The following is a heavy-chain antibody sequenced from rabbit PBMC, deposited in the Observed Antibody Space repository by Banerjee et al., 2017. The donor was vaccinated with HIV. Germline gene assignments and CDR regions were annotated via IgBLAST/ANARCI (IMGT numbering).Heavy chain of an antibody. V-gene: IGHV1S45*01. CDR3: ARDLAGVIGWNFGL. CDR1: GFSLSSYV. Sequence: QQQLEESGGDLVKPGGTLTLTCKASGFSLSSYVMSWVRQAPGKGLEWIGYINTGSGSTAYASWAKGRFTISKTSSTTVTLQMTSLTAADTATYFCARDLAGVIGWNFGLWGPGTLVTVS. CDR2: INTGSGST. D-gene: IGHD4-1*01. J-gene: IGHJ4*01.